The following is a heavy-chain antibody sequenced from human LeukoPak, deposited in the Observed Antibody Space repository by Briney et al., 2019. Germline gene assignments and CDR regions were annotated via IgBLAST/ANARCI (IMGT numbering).Heavy chain of an antibody. J-gene: IGHJ6*03. V-gene: IGHV3-23*01. D-gene: IGHD2-2*01. CDR2: ISGSGGST. Sequence: PGGSLRLSCAASGFTFSSYAMSWVRQAPGKGLEWVSAISGSGGSTYYADSVKGRFTISRGNSKNTLYLQMNSLRAEDTAVYYCAKEGSTPSWYDYYYYMDVWGKGTTVTVSS. CDR1: GFTFSSYA. CDR3: AKEGSTPSWYDYYYYMDV.